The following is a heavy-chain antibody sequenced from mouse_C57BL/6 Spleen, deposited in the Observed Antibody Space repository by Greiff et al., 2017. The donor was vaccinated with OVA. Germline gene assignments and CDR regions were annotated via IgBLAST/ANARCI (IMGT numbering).Heavy chain of an antibody. CDR1: GYTFTDYY. J-gene: IGHJ3*01. CDR2: INPYNGGT. Sequence: EVQLQESGPVLVKPGASVKMSCKASGYTFTDYYMNWVKQSHGKSLEWIGVINPYNGGTSYNQKFKGKATLTVDKSSSTAYMELNSLTSEDSAVYYCARGVGNWDWFAYWGQGTLVTVSA. CDR3: ARGVGNWDWFAY. V-gene: IGHV1-19*01. D-gene: IGHD4-1*01.